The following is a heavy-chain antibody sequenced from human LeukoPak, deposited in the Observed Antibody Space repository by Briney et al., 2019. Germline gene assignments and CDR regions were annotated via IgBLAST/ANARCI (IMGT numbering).Heavy chain of an antibody. D-gene: IGHD3-10*01. CDR2: IINSGGTI. CDR3: ARVGRGLYSMDV. Sequence: QPGGSLRLSCAASGFTFSSHGMNWVRQTPGKGLEWGSYIINSGGTIYYADSVQGRFTISRDNAKNSLYLQMNSLRDEDTAVYYCARVGRGLYSMDVWGQGTTVTVSS. J-gene: IGHJ6*02. V-gene: IGHV3-48*02. CDR1: GFTFSSHG.